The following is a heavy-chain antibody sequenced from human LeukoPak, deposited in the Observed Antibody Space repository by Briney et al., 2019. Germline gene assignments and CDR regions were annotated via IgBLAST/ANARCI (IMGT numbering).Heavy chain of an antibody. CDR2: ISGSGGTT. Sequence: GGSLRLSCAASGFAFNSYAMNWVRQAPGKGLEWVSGISGSGGTTYYADSVKGRFTISRDNSKNTLYLQMNSLRAEDTAVYYCAKTIGPPYYFDYWGQGTLVTVSS. V-gene: IGHV3-23*01. CDR3: AKTIGPPYYFDY. CDR1: GFAFNSYA. J-gene: IGHJ4*02. D-gene: IGHD2/OR15-2a*01.